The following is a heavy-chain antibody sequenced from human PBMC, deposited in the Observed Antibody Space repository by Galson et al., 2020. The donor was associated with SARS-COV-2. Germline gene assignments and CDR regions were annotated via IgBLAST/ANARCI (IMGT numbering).Heavy chain of an antibody. CDR1: GFSLSTSGMC. D-gene: IGHD6-13*01. Sequence: SGPTLVKPTQTLTMTCTFSGFSLSTSGMCVSWIRQPPGKALEWLARIDWDDDKYYSTSLKTRLTISKDTSKNQVVLTMTNMDPVDTATYYCARELAAAVPFDYWGQGTLVTVSS. V-gene: IGHV2-70*11. CDR3: ARELAAAVPFDY. CDR2: IDWDDDK. J-gene: IGHJ4*02.